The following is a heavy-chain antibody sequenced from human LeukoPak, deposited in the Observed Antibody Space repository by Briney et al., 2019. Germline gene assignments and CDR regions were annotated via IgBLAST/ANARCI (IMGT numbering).Heavy chain of an antibody. CDR3: AKESLLLRGPLLIYYFDF. CDR2: ISGGDPTT. D-gene: IGHD3-10*01. Sequence: GGSLRLSCAASDFSFTTYAMSWVRQAPGKGLEWVSSISGGDPTTYYADSVKGRFTISRDNSKNTLHLQMNSVRAEDTAIYYCAKESLLLRGPLLIYYFDFWGQGTLVTVSS. CDR1: DFSFTTYA. V-gene: IGHV3-23*01. J-gene: IGHJ4*02.